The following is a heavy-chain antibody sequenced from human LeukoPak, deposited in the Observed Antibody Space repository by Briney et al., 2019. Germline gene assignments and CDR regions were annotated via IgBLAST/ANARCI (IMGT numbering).Heavy chain of an antibody. J-gene: IGHJ4*02. Sequence: ASVKVSCKVSGHTLTDLSTHWVRQAPGGGLEWMGTIDSEDGETIYAQKFQGRVTMTEDTATDTAYVELRSLRSEDTAVYYCATGGIYSLLDYWGQGTLVTVSS. CDR2: IDSEDGET. CDR1: GHTLTDLS. V-gene: IGHV1-24*01. D-gene: IGHD1-26*01. CDR3: ATGGIYSLLDY.